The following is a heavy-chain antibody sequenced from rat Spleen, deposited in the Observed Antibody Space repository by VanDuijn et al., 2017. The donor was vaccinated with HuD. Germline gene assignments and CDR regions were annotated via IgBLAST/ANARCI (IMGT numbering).Heavy chain of an antibody. CDR1: GFTFSDYG. D-gene: IGHD1-9*01. CDR3: ARRHYGYTDYFDY. J-gene: IGHJ2*01. V-gene: IGHV5-29*01. Sequence: EVQLVESGGGLVQPGRSLKLSCAASGFTFSDYGVAWVRQAPTTGLEWVATISYGDSSGHSGTYYRDSVRGRFTIPRDDAKSTLSLQMDSLRSEDTATYYCARRHYGYTDYFDYWSQGVMVTVSS. CDR2: ISYGDSSGHSGT.